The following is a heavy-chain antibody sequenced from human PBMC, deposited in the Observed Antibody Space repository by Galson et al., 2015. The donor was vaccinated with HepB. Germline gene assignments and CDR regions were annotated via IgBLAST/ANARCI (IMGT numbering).Heavy chain of an antibody. Sequence: SLRLSCASSGFSFSNYGIHWVRQAPGKGLEWVATISSAGTTQYYADSVKGRFTSSRDNSKNMLYLQMNSLGAEDTAVYYCARDAMGRGSGSYSAFDYWGQGTLVTVSS. CDR3: ARDAMGRGSGSYSAFDY. CDR1: GFSFSNYG. J-gene: IGHJ4*02. V-gene: IGHV3-30*03. D-gene: IGHD1-26*01. CDR2: ISSAGTTQ.